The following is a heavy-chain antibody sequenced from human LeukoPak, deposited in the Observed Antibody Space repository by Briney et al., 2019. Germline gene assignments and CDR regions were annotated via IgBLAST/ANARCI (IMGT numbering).Heavy chain of an antibody. V-gene: IGHV1-46*01. D-gene: IGHD1-20*01. CDR2: INPSGGTT. Sequence: ASVKVSCKASGYTFTGYYIHWVRQAPGQGLEWMGLINPSGGTTIYAQKFQGRVTMTRDMSTSTVYMELSRLRSEDTAVYYCARGANWNYDYWGQGTLVTVSS. CDR3: ARGANWNYDY. J-gene: IGHJ4*02. CDR1: GYTFTGYY.